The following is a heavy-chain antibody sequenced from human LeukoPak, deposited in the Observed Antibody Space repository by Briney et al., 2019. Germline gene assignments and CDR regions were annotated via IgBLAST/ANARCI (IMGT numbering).Heavy chain of an antibody. CDR1: GLTFSSYA. CDR3: ARAGYYRFDY. CDR2: ISGSGGST. Sequence: QPGGSLRLSCAASGLTFSSYAMSWVRQAPGKGLEWVSGISGSGGSTYYADSVKGRLTISRDNSKNTLYLQMNSLRDEDTAVYYCARAGYYRFDYWGQGTLVTVSS. J-gene: IGHJ4*02. D-gene: IGHD2/OR15-2a*01. V-gene: IGHV3-23*01.